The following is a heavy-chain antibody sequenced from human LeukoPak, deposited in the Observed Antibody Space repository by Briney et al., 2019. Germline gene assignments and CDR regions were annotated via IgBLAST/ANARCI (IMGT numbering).Heavy chain of an antibody. D-gene: IGHD3-9*01. Sequence: ASVKVSCKASGYTFTGYYIHWVRQAPGQGLEWMGWINPNSSGTNYAQKFQGGVTMTRDTSISTAYMELSRLTSDDTAVYYCARGPYYDILTGYYRGFDYWGQGALVTVSS. CDR2: INPNSSGT. CDR1: GYTFTGYY. J-gene: IGHJ4*02. CDR3: ARGPYYDILTGYYRGFDY. V-gene: IGHV1-2*02.